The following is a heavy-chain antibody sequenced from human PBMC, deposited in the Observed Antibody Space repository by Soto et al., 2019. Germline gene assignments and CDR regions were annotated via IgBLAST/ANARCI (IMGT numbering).Heavy chain of an antibody. D-gene: IGHD3-10*01. CDR2: ISYDGSNK. J-gene: IGHJ1*01. Sequence: GGSLRLSCAASGFTFSSYGMHWVRQAPGKGLEWVAVISYDGSNKYYADSVKGRFTISRDNSKNTLYLQMNSLRAEDTAVYYCAKKNDVLLWFGELGPGYFQHWGQGTLVTVSS. CDR3: AKKNDVLLWFGELGPGYFQH. CDR1: GFTFSSYG. V-gene: IGHV3-30*18.